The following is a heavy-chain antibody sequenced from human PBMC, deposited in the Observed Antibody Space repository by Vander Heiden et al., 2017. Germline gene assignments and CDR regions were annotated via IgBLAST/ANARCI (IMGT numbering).Heavy chain of an antibody. D-gene: IGHD3-22*01. V-gene: IGHV2-70*01. Sequence: QVTLRESGHALVKPTLTLTLTCTFSGLSPSTSGMCVSWIRQPPGKALEWLALIDWDDDKYYSTSLKTRLTISKDTSKNQVVLTMTNMDPVDTATYYCARMYYYDRSGYYGAFDIWGQGTMVTVSS. CDR2: IDWDDDK. J-gene: IGHJ3*02. CDR3: ARMYYYDRSGYYGAFDI. CDR1: GLSPSTSGMC.